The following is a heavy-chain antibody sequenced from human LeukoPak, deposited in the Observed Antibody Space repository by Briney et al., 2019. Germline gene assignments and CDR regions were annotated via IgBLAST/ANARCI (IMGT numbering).Heavy chain of an antibody. V-gene: IGHV4-30-2*01. CDR1: GGSISSGGYS. CDR2: IYHSGST. Sequence: SQTLSLTCAVSGGSISSGGYSWGWIRQPPGKGLEWIGYIYHSGSTYYNPSLKSLATISVDRSKNQFSLKLSSVTAADTAVYYCAITPPGDYVWGSYRSMWGQGTLVTVSS. D-gene: IGHD3-16*02. CDR3: AITPPGDYVWGSYRSM. J-gene: IGHJ4*02.